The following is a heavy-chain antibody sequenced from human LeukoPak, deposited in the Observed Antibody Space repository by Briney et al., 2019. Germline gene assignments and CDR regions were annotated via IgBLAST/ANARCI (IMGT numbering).Heavy chain of an antibody. D-gene: IGHD1-7*01. Sequence: GGSLRLSCAASGFTFSNYWMSWVRQAPGKGLEWVANIKQDGSEKYYVDSVKGRFTISRDNAKNSLYLQMNSLRAEDTAVYYCARERDWNYGYWGQGTLVTVSS. CDR3: ARERDWNYGY. CDR2: IKQDGSEK. V-gene: IGHV3-7*01. J-gene: IGHJ4*02. CDR1: GFTFSNYW.